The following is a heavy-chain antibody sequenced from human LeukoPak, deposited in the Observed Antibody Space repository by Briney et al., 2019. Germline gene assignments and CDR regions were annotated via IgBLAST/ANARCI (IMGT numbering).Heavy chain of an antibody. V-gene: IGHV3-11*04. J-gene: IGHJ4*02. CDR1: GFTFSDYY. D-gene: IGHD2-15*01. CDR3: RGYCSGGSCYFLVDY. CDR2: ISSSGSTI. Sequence: GGSLRLSCAASGFTFSDYYMSWIRQAPGKGLEWVSYISSSGSTIYYADSVKGRFTIFSDNAKNSLYLQMNSLRAEDTAVYCARGYCSGGSCYFLVDYWGQGTLVTVSS.